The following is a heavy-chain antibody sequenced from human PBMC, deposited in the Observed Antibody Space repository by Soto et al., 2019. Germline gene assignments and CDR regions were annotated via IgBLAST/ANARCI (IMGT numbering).Heavy chain of an antibody. Sequence: QVQLVQSGAEVKKPGSSVKVSCKASGGTFSSYTISWVRQAPGQGLEWMGRIIPILGIANYAQKFQGRVTITADKPTSTAYMELSSLRSEDTAVYYCASRIVATAMASRFDYWGQGTLVTVSS. D-gene: IGHD5-18*01. CDR3: ASRIVATAMASRFDY. CDR2: IIPILGIA. CDR1: GGTFSSYT. J-gene: IGHJ4*02. V-gene: IGHV1-69*02.